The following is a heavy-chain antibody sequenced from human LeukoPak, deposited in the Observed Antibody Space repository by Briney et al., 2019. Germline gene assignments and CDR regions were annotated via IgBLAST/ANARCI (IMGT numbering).Heavy chain of an antibody. Sequence: GGSLRLSCAASGFTFSYHGMHWIRQAPGKGLEWVAVIWNDGTNKYYADSVKGRFTISRDNSKNTLYLQMNSLRAEDTATYYCARAVGDYGLFDYWGQGTLVTVSS. V-gene: IGHV3-33*01. D-gene: IGHD4-17*01. J-gene: IGHJ4*02. CDR1: GFTFSYHG. CDR3: ARAVGDYGLFDY. CDR2: IWNDGTNK.